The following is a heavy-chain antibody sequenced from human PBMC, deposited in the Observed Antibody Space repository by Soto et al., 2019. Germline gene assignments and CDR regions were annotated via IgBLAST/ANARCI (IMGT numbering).Heavy chain of an antibody. CDR3: ASGRWNLHFHY. CDR2: IDPSDSHT. CDR1: GYIFTNQW. Sequence: GGSLKISCEGSGYIFTNQWINWVRQVPGKGLEWMGNIDPSDSHTNYSPSFQGHVTISIDKSIRTAYLQWTRLKASDTAIYYCASGRWNLHFHYWGQGSRVTVSS. D-gene: IGHD2-15*01. V-gene: IGHV5-10-1*01. J-gene: IGHJ4*02.